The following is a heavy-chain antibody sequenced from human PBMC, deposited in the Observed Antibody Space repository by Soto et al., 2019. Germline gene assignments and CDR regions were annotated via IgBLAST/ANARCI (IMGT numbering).Heavy chain of an antibody. CDR2: IYHGGST. J-gene: IGHJ3*02. Sequence: SETLSLTCAVSGGSISSSNWWSWVRQPPGKGLEWIGEIYHGGSTNYNPSLKSRVTISVDKSKNQFSLKLSSVTAADTAVYYCARDRRDSSVYHDAFDIWGQGTMVTVSS. CDR3: ARDRRDSSVYHDAFDI. D-gene: IGHD3-22*01. V-gene: IGHV4-4*02. CDR1: GGSISSSNW.